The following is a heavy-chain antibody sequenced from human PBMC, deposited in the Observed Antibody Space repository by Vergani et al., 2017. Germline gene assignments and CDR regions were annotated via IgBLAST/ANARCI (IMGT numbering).Heavy chain of an antibody. Sequence: QVQLQQWGAGLLKPSETLSLTCAVYGGSFSGYYWSWIRQPPGKGLEWIGEINHSGSTNYNPSLKSRVTISVDTSKNQFSLKLSSVTAADTAVYFWARHSTVEWLVKLGWIDPWGQGILVTVSS. CDR3: ARHSTVEWLVKLGWIDP. V-gene: IGHV4-34*01. J-gene: IGHJ5*02. CDR1: GGSFSGYY. CDR2: INHSGST. D-gene: IGHD6-19*01.